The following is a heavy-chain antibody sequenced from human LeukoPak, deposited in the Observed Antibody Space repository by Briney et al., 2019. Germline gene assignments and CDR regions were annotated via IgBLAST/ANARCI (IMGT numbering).Heavy chain of an antibody. CDR2: INPNTGDT. Sequence: ASVKVSCKASGYTFTSYAMNWVRQAPGQGLEWMGWINPNTGDTTYAQKFQGRVTMTRDTSISTAYMELASLTSDDTAVYYCEREDFWGQGTLVIVSS. CDR3: EREDF. CDR1: GYTFTSYA. V-gene: IGHV1-2*02. D-gene: IGHD2/OR15-2a*01. J-gene: IGHJ4*02.